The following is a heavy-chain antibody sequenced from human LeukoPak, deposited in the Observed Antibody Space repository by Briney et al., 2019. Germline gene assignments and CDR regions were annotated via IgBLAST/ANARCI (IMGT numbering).Heavy chain of an antibody. CDR3: ARPSLDYGGIDAFDF. V-gene: IGHV4-59*08. CDR2: IYYSGST. CDR1: GGSLGSYY. J-gene: IGHJ3*01. D-gene: IGHD4-23*01. Sequence: SETLSLTCTVSGGSLGSYYWSWIRQPPGKGLEWIGFIYYSGSTSYNPSLKSRVTISVDTSKNQFSLKLSPVTAADTAVYYCARPSLDYGGIDAFDFWGQGTLVTVSS.